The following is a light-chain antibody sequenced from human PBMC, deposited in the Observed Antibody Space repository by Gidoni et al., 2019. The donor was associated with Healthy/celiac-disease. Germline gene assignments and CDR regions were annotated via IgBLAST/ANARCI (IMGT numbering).Light chain of an antibody. V-gene: IGKV3D-7*01. CDR1: HSLSSSY. Sequence: EIVMTQPPAALSLSPGERATLSCRASHSLSSSYLSWYQKKPGQAPRLLIYGASTRATGIPARFSGRGSGTEFTLTISSLQPEDFAVYYCQQDMGTFGKGTRLEIK. CDR2: GAS. CDR3: QQDMGT. J-gene: IGKJ5*01.